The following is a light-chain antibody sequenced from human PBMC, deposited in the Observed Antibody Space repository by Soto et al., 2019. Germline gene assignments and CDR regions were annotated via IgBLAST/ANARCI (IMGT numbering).Light chain of an antibody. CDR1: QTIRSSY. V-gene: IGKV3-20*01. CDR2: GAF. CDR3: HHYGSSPFS. J-gene: IGKJ3*01. Sequence: EVGLTQSPGTLYLSPGERATLSCRASQTIRSSYLAWYQQKPGQAPRVLIYGAFTRATGIPDRFSGGGSGTDFTLTISRLEPEDFAVYYCHHYGSSPFSFGPGTKVDVK.